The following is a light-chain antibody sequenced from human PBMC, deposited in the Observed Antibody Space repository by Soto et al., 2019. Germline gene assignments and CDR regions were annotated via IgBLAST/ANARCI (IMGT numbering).Light chain of an antibody. CDR3: SSSTRSSTLVV. Sequence: QSALAQPASVSGSPGQSITIPCTGTSSDVGDSNYVSWYQQLPGRAPKLLIYDVSNRPAGVSYRFSASKSGNTASLTIPGLQAEDEADYYCSSSTRSSTLVVFGGGTKLTVL. J-gene: IGLJ2*01. CDR2: DVS. V-gene: IGLV2-14*01. CDR1: SSDVGDSNY.